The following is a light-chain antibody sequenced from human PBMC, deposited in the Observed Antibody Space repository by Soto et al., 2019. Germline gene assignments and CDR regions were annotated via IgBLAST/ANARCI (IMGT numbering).Light chain of an antibody. CDR3: QQSYSTPT. CDR2: AAS. V-gene: IGKV1-39*01. J-gene: IGKJ1*01. CDR1: QSISSY. Sequence: DIQMTQSPSSLSASVGDRVTITCRASQSISSYLNWYQQKPGEAPKLLIYAASSLQSGVPSRFNGSGSGTDFTLTISSLQPEDFATYYCQQSYSTPTFGQGTKVDIK.